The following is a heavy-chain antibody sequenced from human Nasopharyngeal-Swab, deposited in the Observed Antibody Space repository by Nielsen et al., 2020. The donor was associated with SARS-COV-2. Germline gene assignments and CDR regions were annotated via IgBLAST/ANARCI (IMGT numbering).Heavy chain of an antibody. CDR3: ARSPTPMVQGERDWFDP. J-gene: IGHJ5*02. CDR1: GYTFSGYY. CDR2: INPNSGGT. V-gene: IGHV1-2*06. D-gene: IGHD3-10*01. Sequence: SVKVSCKAPGYTFSGYYMHWVRQAPGQGHERMGRINPNSGGTNYAQKFQGRVTMTRDTSINTAYMELSRLRSDDTAVYYCARSPTPMVQGERDWFDPWGQGTLVTVSS.